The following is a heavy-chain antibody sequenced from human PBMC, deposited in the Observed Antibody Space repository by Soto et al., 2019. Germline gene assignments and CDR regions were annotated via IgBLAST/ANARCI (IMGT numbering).Heavy chain of an antibody. CDR2: GLRPDYT. CDR1: GGSINDYY. CDR3: VAGPDRAKSAY. J-gene: IGHJ4*01. Sequence: PSDTLSLTCTVSGGSINDYYWSWTRQPPGKGLEWIAYGLRPDYTGYNPSLRNRVTISSDTSKNQFSLRSISVTAADMAVYYCVAGPDRAKSAYWGQGTLVTVSS. V-gene: IGHV4-59*01.